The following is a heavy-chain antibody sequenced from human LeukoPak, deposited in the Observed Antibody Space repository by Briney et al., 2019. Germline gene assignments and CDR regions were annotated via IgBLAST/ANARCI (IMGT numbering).Heavy chain of an antibody. CDR1: GFTVSSNY. Sequence: TGGSLRLSCAASGFTVSSNYMSWVRQAPGKGLEWVSVIYSGGSTYYADSVKGRFTISRDNSKNTLYLQMNSLRAEDTAVYYCARTTGATAFDIWGQGTMVTVSS. CDR3: ARTTGATAFDI. CDR2: IYSGGST. V-gene: IGHV3-53*01. J-gene: IGHJ3*02. D-gene: IGHD4-11*01.